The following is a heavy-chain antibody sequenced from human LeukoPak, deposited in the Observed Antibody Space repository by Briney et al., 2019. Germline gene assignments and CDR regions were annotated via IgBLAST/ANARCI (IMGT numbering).Heavy chain of an antibody. J-gene: IGHJ6*03. V-gene: IGHV4-59*01. CDR2: IYYSGST. D-gene: IGHD2-2*01. Sequence: SETLPLTCTVSGGSISSYYWSWTRQPPGKGLEWIGYIYYSGSTNYNPSLKSRVTISVDTSKNQFSLKLSSVTAADTAVYYCARAGGYCSTTSCPFNYFYYYMDVWGKGTTVTVSS. CDR1: GGSISSYY. CDR3: ARAGGYCSTTSCPFNYFYYYMDV.